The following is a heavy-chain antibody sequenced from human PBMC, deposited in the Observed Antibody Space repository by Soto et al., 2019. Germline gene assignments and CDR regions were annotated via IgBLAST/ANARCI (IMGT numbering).Heavy chain of an antibody. V-gene: IGHV5-10-1*01. J-gene: IGHJ6*01. CDR3: ARRRAAAGGYYCYAFGV. D-gene: IGHD5-12*01. CDR1: GYNFDTYW. Sequence: GESLKISCKGSGYNFDTYWINWVRQTPGKGLEWMGRIDPIDSKTKYSPSLEGHITISVDKSISTTYLQWSSLKASDTAIYYCARRRAAAGGYYCYAFGVWGQGTAVTVSS. CDR2: IDPIDSKT.